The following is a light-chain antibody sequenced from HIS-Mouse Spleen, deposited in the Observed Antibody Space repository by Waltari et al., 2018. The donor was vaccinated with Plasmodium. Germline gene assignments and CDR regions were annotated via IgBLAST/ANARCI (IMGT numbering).Light chain of an antibody. Sequence: QSALTQPPSASGSPGQSVTISCTGTRSYVGGYTYVSCYQQHPGKAPKLMIYEVSKRPSGVPDRFSGSKSGNTASLTVSGLQAEDEADYYCSSYAGSNNLVFGGGNKLTVL. CDR3: SSYAGSNNLV. J-gene: IGLJ2*01. V-gene: IGLV2-8*01. CDR1: RSYVGGYTY. CDR2: EVS.